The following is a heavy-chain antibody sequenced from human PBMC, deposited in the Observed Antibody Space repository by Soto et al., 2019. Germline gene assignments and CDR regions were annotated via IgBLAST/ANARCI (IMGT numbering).Heavy chain of an antibody. CDR3: ARQGLGALHGLVDV. CDR2: VHDSWGA. J-gene: IGHJ6*02. Sequence: QVPLQESGPGLVKPSETLSLSCTVSGGSISNYYWSWFRQTPGKGLEWIGYVHDSWGANYNPSLKSRVAISLNTSKSQFSLKLPSVTATVTSVYYCARQGLGALHGLVDVWGQGTTVMVSS. V-gene: IGHV4-59*08. D-gene: IGHD3-16*01. CDR1: GGSISNYY.